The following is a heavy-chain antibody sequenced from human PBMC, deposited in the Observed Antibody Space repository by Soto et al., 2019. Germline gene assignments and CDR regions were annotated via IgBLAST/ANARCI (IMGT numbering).Heavy chain of an antibody. D-gene: IGHD2-2*01. Sequence: PGESWKISCKVSRDSFTTYCITRVRHMPGQGLAWMGRIDASDPYTHYSPSFQGHVTISTDRSIRTAYLQWSSPKASDTAMYYCARLIRSRTTPYYAIHASGAGAALTV. CDR2: IDASDPYT. CDR1: RDSFTTYC. CDR3: ARLIRSRTTPYYAIHA. V-gene: IGHV5-10-1*01. J-gene: IGHJ6*02.